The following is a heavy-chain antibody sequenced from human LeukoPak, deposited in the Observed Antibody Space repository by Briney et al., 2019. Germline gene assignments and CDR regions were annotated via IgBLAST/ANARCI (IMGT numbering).Heavy chain of an antibody. CDR1: GGSLSSSTYY. V-gene: IGHV4-39*01. D-gene: IGHD6-13*01. CDR2: IYYSGST. CDR3: ARGPDYSSSYAANWFDP. J-gene: IGHJ5*02. Sequence: PSETLSLTCTVSGGSLSSSTYYWGWIRQPPGKGLAWIGSIYYSGSTFYNPSLKSRVTISVDTSKNQFSLKLSSVTSADTAVYYCARGPDYSSSYAANWFDPWGQGTLVTVSS.